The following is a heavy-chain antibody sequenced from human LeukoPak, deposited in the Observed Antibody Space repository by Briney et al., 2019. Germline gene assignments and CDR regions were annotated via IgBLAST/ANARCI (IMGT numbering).Heavy chain of an antibody. CDR2: INSDGSST. Sequence: PTEGSLRLSCAASGFTFSSYWMHWVRQAPGKGLVWVSRINSDGSSTYYADSVKGRFTISRDNSKNTLYLQMNSLRAEDTAVYYCAKAPTGSGSYLHFDYWGQGTLVTVSS. D-gene: IGHD3-10*01. CDR3: AKAPTGSGSYLHFDY. CDR1: GFTFSSYW. J-gene: IGHJ4*02. V-gene: IGHV3-74*01.